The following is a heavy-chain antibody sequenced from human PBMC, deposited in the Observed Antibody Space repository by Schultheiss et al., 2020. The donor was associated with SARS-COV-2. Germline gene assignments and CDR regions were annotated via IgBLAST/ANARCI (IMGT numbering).Heavy chain of an antibody. Sequence: SETLSLTCTVSGGSISSGDYYWSWIRQPPGKGLEWIGYIYYSGSTYYNPSLKSRVTISVDTSKNQFSLKLSSVTAADTAVYYCARDPRRRQDESESWGQGTLVTVSS. V-gene: IGHV4-30-4*01. CDR1: GGSISSGDYY. J-gene: IGHJ4*02. CDR2: IYYSGST. CDR3: ARDPRRRQDESES.